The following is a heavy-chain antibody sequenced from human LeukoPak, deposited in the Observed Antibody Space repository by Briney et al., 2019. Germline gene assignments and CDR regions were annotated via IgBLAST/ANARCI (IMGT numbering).Heavy chain of an antibody. CDR2: INPNSGGT. J-gene: IGHJ5*01. CDR3: ARVDVLRFLEWFDY. Sequence: ASLKVSCKASGYTFTGYYMHWVRQAPGQGLEWMGWINPNSGGTNYAQKFQGRVTMTRDTSISTAYMELSRPRSDDTAVYYCARVDVLRFLEWFDYWGQGTLVTVSS. CDR1: GYTFTGYY. D-gene: IGHD3-3*01. V-gene: IGHV1-2*02.